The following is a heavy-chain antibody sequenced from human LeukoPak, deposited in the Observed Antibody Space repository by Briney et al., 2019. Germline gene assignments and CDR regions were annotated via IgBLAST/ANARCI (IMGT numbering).Heavy chain of an antibody. CDR1: GFTVSRNY. CDR3: ARDPLQGDAFDI. V-gene: IGHV3-66*01. CDR2: IYSDGDT. J-gene: IGHJ3*02. Sequence: GGSLILSCAASGFTVSRNYMTWVRQAPGKGLEWVSVIYSDGDTYYVDSVKGRFTISRVNSKNTLYLQMNSLRAEDTAVYYCARDPLQGDAFDIWGQGTMVTVSS.